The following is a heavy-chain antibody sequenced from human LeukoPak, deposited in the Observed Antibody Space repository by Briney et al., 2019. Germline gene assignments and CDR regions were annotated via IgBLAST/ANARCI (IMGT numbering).Heavy chain of an antibody. CDR2: IKQDGSEK. CDR3: AGAYDYVWGSYRSDAFDI. CDR1: GFTFSSYW. D-gene: IGHD3-16*02. J-gene: IGHJ3*02. V-gene: IGHV3-7*04. Sequence: PGGSLRLSCAASGFTFSSYWMSWVRQAPGKGLEWVANIKQDGSEKYHVDSVKGRFTISRDNAKNSLWLQMNSLRAEDTAVYYCAGAYDYVWGSYRSDAFDIWGQGTMVTVSS.